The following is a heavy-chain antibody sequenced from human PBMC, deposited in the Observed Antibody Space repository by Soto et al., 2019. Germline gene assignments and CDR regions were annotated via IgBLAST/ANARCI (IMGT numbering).Heavy chain of an antibody. D-gene: IGHD3-3*01. J-gene: IGHJ6*03. CDR1: GYAFTIYD. V-gene: IGHV1-8*01. CDR3: AKGVYDVLSGSYPPLRYMDV. Sequence: ASVNVYCKAAGYAFTIYDINWVRQATRQGLEWMGWMNPNSGNTGYAQKFQGRVTMTRNTSISTAYMELSSLRSEDTALYYCAKGVYDVLSGSYPPLRYMDVWGKGTTVTVSS. CDR2: MNPNSGNT.